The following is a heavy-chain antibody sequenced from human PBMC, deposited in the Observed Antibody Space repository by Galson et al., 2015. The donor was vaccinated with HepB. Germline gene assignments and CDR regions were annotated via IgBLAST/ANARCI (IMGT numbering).Heavy chain of an antibody. J-gene: IGHJ6*02. CDR1: GGSFSSYS. CDR2: INHSGRT. Sequence: ETLSLTCAVYGGSFSSYSWNWIRQPPGEGLEWIGEINHSGRTKNNPSLKSRVTISVDMSKKQFSLKLSSVTAADTAVYYCARGKGGSYGSGSDYFAMDVWGQGTTATVSS. CDR3: ARGKGGSYGSGSDYFAMDV. D-gene: IGHD3-10*01. V-gene: IGHV4-34*01.